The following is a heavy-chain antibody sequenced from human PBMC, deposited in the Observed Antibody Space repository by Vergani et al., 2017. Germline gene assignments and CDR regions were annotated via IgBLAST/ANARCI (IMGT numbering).Heavy chain of an antibody. D-gene: IGHD2-15*01. CDR1: GFTFGRHT. Sequence: EVQLVESGGGLVQPGGSLRLSCAVSGFTFGRHTMYWVRQAPGKGPEWVSYISRTSAAIFYADSVKGRFTISRDTAQKSVFLQMTNLRAVSTAVYYCAREDCDSSICSQYSSFHIDVWGKGTPVTVSS. V-gene: IGHV3-48*01. CDR2: ISRTSAAI. CDR3: AREDCDSSICSQYSSFHIDV. J-gene: IGHJ6*04.